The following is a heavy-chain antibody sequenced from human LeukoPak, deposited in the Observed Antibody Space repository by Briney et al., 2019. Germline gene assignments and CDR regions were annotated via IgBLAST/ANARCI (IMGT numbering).Heavy chain of an antibody. Sequence: GGSLRLSCAASGFTFSSYAMSWVRQAPGKGLEWVSAISGSGGSTYYADSVKGRFTISRDNSKNTLYLQMNSLRAEDTAVYYCAKTPRYDSSGYHFDYWGQGTLVTVSS. CDR3: AKTPRYDSSGYHFDY. CDR1: GFTFSSYA. V-gene: IGHV3-23*01. D-gene: IGHD3-22*01. J-gene: IGHJ4*02. CDR2: ISGSGGST.